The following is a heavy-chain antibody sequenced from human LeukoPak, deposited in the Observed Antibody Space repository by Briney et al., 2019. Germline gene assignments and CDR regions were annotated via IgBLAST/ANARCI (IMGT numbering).Heavy chain of an antibody. J-gene: IGHJ5*02. CDR1: GFTFSSYW. CDR2: IKQDGSEK. CDR3: ARGGIAAAGTGAEFDP. D-gene: IGHD6-13*01. V-gene: IGHV3-7*01. Sequence: GGSLRLSCAASGFTFSSYWMSWVRQAPGKGLEWVANIKQDGSEKYYVDSVKGRFTISRDNAKNSLYLQMNSLRAEDTALYYCARGGIAAAGTGAEFDPWGQGTLVTVSS.